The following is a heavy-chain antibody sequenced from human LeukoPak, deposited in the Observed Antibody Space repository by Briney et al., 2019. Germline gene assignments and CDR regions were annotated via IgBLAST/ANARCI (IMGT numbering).Heavy chain of an antibody. CDR2: INSDGSST. V-gene: IGHV3-74*01. CDR1: GFTLSGYW. CDR3: ARGYDYDSSAYPGGYYGMDV. Sequence: GGSLRLSCAASGFTLSGYWMHWVRQAPGKGLVWVARINSDGSSTRYADSVKGRFTIPRDNAKNTLYLQMNSLRGEDTAVYYRARGYDYDSSAYPGGYYGMDVWGQGTTVTVSS. J-gene: IGHJ6*02. D-gene: IGHD3-22*01.